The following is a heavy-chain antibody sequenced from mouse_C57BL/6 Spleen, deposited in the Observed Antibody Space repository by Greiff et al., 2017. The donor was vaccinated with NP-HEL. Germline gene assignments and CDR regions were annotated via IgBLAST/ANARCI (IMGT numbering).Heavy chain of an antibody. D-gene: IGHD3-3*01. CDR1: GYTFTSSW. CDR3: ARTTRDYSMDY. V-gene: IGHV1-61*01. J-gene: IGHJ4*01. Sequence: QVQLQQPGAELVRPGSSVKLSCKASGYTFTSSWMDWVKQRPGQGLEWIGNIYPSDSETHYNQKFKDKATLTVDKSSSTAYLQLSSLTSEDSAVYYCARTTRDYSMDYWGQGTSVTVSS. CDR2: IYPSDSET.